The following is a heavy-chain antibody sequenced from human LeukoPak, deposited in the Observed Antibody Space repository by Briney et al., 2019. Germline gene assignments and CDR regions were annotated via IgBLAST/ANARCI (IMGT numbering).Heavy chain of an antibody. CDR2: IYYSGST. CDR3: ARSQGYYDFWSGYNPQYGMDV. Sequence: PSETLSLTCTVSGGSISSGGYYWSWLRQHPGKGLEWIGYIYYSGSTYYNPPLESRVTISVDTSKNQFSLKLSSVTAADTAVYYCARSQGYYDFWSGYNPQYGMDVWGQGTTVTVSS. V-gene: IGHV4-31*03. D-gene: IGHD3-3*01. J-gene: IGHJ6*02. CDR1: GGSISSGGYY.